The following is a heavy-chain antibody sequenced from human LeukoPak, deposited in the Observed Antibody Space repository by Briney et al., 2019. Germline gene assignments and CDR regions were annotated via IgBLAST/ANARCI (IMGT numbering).Heavy chain of an antibody. CDR3: ASRHYYYIDV. CDR1: GLTFNNYV. Sequence: GGSLRLSCAASGLTFNNYVMTWVRQPPGKGLEWVSAITGSGGSTYYADSLKGRFTISRDNSKNTLYLQMNSLRAEDTAVYYCASRHYYYIDVWGEGTTVTVSS. J-gene: IGHJ6*03. CDR2: ITGSGGST. V-gene: IGHV3-23*01.